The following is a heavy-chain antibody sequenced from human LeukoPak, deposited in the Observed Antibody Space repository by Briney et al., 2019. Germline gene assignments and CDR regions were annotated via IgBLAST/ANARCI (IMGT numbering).Heavy chain of an antibody. D-gene: IGHD2-15*01. CDR1: GYSFPTYW. CDR2: IYPADSDT. V-gene: IGHV5-51*01. CDR3: ARLLGYSADY. J-gene: IGHJ4*02. Sequence: GESLKISWKGSGYSFPTYWIGWVRQMPGKGLEWMGIIYPADSDTRYSPSFQGQVTISADKSISTAYLQWSSLKASDSAIYYCARLLGYSADYWGQGTLVTVSS.